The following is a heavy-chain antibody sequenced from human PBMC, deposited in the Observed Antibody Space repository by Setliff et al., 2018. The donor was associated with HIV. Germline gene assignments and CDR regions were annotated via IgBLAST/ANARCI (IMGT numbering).Heavy chain of an antibody. V-gene: IGHV3-74*03. CDR2: INEDGSIT. CDR1: GFTFSNYW. D-gene: IGHD3-22*01. CDR3: AKIQNPQGYYYDSSGYYPHPGSPDY. J-gene: IGHJ4*02. Sequence: QPGGSLRLSCVVSGFTFSNYWMNWVRQAPGKGLVWVSRINEDGSITTYADSVKGRFTISRDNSKNTLYLQMNSLRAEDTAVYYCAKIQNPQGYYYDSSGYYPHPGSPDYWGQGTLVTVSS.